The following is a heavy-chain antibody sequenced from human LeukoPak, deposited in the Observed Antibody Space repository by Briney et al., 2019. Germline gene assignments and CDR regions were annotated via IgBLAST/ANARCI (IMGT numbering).Heavy chain of an antibody. CDR1: GGSISSYY. D-gene: IGHD2-15*01. Sequence: PSETLSLTCTVSGGSISSYYWSWIRQPPGKGLEWIGYIHYSGSTNYNPSLKSRATISVDTSKNEFSLKLSSVTAADTAVYYCARTTEGYCRGRSCYSYYYYMDVWGKGTTVTVSS. CDR3: ARTTEGYCRGRSCYSYYYYMDV. V-gene: IGHV4-59*01. J-gene: IGHJ6*03. CDR2: IHYSGST.